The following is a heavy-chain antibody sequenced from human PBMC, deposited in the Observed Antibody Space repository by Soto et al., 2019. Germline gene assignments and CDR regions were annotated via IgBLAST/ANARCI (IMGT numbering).Heavy chain of an antibody. CDR2: MNPNSGNT. CDR1: GYTFTSYD. Sequence: ASVKVSCKASGYTFTSYDINWVRQATGQGLEWMGWMNPNSGNTGYAQKFQGRVTMTRNTSISTAYMELSSLRSEDTAVYYCARGYYDVWSGYYANWSDPWGQGTLVTVSS. V-gene: IGHV1-8*01. D-gene: IGHD3-3*01. CDR3: ARGYYDVWSGYYANWSDP. J-gene: IGHJ5*02.